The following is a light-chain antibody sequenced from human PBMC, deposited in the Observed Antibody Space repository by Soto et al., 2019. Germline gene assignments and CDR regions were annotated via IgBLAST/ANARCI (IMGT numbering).Light chain of an antibody. V-gene: IGLV1-51*01. Sequence: QSVLTQPPSVSAAPGQKVTISCSGSSSNIGNNYVSWYQQLPGTAPKLLIYDNNKRPSGIPDRFSGSKSGTSATLGFTGLQTGDEADYYCGTWDSSLSAVFGGGTKLTVL. J-gene: IGLJ2*01. CDR1: SSNIGNNY. CDR3: GTWDSSLSAV. CDR2: DNN.